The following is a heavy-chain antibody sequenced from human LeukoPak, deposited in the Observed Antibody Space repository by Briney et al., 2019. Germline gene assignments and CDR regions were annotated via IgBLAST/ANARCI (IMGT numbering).Heavy chain of an antibody. V-gene: IGHV5-51*01. Sequence: GESLKISLKGSGYNFTNYWIAWVRQIPRKGLEWMGIFHPRDSGTRYCRFRQGQVTKPLDESITTAYLQWSSPGDCGSAIYYCARGGTYRYGSSDYWGQGNLVTVSS. CDR3: ARGGTYRYGSSDY. J-gene: IGHJ4*02. CDR1: GYNFTNYW. CDR2: FHPRDSGT. D-gene: IGHD5-18*01.